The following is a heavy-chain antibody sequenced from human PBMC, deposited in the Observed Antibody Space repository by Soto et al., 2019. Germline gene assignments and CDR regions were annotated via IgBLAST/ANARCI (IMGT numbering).Heavy chain of an antibody. J-gene: IGHJ4*02. V-gene: IGHV1-69*12. Sequence: QVQLVQSGAEVKTPGSSVKVSCKASGGTFGGYGLSWVRQAPGQGLEWMGGILPLFATANYAQKFQGRVTITADESTSAAYLELHSLRSDDTAVYYCARGGTLYDYAGMSYHYTAKLDYWGQGTLVTVSS. CDR3: ARGGTLYDYAGMSYHYTAKLDY. CDR2: ILPLFATA. CDR1: GGTFGGYG. D-gene: IGHD3-16*02.